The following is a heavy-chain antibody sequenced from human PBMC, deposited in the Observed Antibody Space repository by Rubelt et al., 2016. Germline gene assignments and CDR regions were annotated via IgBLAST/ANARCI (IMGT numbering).Heavy chain of an antibody. V-gene: IGHV4-4*07. J-gene: IGHJ4*02. CDR3: ARQEQWLGGGTDY. CDR2: IYTSGST. D-gene: IGHD6-19*01. CDR1: GGSISSYY. Sequence: QVQLQESGPGLVKPSETLSLTSTVSGGSISSYYWSWIRQPAGKGLEWIGRIYTSGSTNYNPSRKSLVTMSVDTAKNQVSLKLSSVTAADTAVYYWARQEQWLGGGTDYWGQGTLVTVSS.